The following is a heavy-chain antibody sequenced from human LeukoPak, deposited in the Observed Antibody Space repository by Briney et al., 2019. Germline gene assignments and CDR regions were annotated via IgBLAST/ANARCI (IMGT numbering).Heavy chain of an antibody. CDR1: GFTFDDYA. Sequence: PGRSLRLSCAASGFTFDDYAMHWVRQAPGKGLEWVSGISWNSGRVGYADSVKGRFTISRDNAKNSLYLQMNSLSVEDMALYYCAKDSTSSPGGSHSNGFDHWGQGTLVTVSS. J-gene: IGHJ4*02. V-gene: IGHV3-9*03. D-gene: IGHD5-12*01. CDR2: ISWNSGRV. CDR3: AKDSTSSPGGSHSNGFDH.